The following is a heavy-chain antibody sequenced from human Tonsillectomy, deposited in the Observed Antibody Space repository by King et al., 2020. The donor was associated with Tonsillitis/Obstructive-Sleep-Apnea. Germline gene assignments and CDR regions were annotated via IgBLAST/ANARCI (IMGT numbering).Heavy chain of an antibody. CDR2: ISYSGST. D-gene: IGHD4-11*01. CDR1: GGSISSYY. V-gene: IGHV4-59*01. J-gene: IGHJ4*02. CDR3: ARAQRGIQYTYYFDY. Sequence: QLQESGPGLVKPSETLSLTCTVSGGSISSYYWSWIRQPPGKGLEWIGYISYSGSTNYNPSLKSRVTISVDTSKNQFSLKLSSVTAADTAVYYCARAQRGIQYTYYFDYWGQGTLVTVSS.